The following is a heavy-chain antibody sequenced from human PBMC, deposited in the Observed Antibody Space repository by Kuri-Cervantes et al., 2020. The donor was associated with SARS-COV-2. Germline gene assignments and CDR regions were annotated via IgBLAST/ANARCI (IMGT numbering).Heavy chain of an antibody. CDR3: ARELTNWGSGGSAYDAFDI. D-gene: IGHD7-27*01. J-gene: IGHJ3*02. V-gene: IGHV1-2*02. Sequence: ASVKVSCKASGYTFTGYYMHWVRQAPGQGLEWMGWINPNSGGTNYAQKFQGRVTMTRDTSISTAYMELSRLRSDDTAVYYCARELTNWGSGGSAYDAFDIWGQGTMVTVSS. CDR2: INPNSGGT. CDR1: GYTFTGYY.